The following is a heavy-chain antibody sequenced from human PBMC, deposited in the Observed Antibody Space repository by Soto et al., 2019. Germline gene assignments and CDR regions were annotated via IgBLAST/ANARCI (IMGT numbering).Heavy chain of an antibody. CDR1: GGSFSGYY. CDR3: ARGLAAAGYYYYYGMDV. D-gene: IGHD6-13*01. V-gene: IGHV4-34*01. Sequence: SETLSLTCAVYGGSFSGYYWSWIRQPPGKGLEWIGEINHSGSTNYNPSLKSRVTISVDTSKNQFSLKLSSVTAADTAVYYCARGLAAAGYYYYYGMDVWGQGATVAVSS. CDR2: INHSGST. J-gene: IGHJ6*02.